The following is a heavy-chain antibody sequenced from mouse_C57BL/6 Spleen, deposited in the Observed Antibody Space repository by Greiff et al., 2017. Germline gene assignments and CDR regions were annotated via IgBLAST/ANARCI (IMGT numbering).Heavy chain of an antibody. J-gene: IGHJ2*01. Sequence: DVKLVESGGGLVKPGGSLKLSCAASGFTFSDYGMQWVRQAPEKGLEWFAYISSGSSNIYYADTVKGRFPISRDNAKNTLLLHMTSLRSEDTALYYYARDCYGFDYWGQGTTLTVSS. V-gene: IGHV5-17*01. CDR2: ISSGSSNI. D-gene: IGHD1-1*01. CDR1: GFTFSDYG. CDR3: ARDCYGFDY.